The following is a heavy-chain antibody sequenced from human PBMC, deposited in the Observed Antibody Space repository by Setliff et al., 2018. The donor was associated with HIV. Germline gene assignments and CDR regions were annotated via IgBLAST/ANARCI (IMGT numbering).Heavy chain of an antibody. D-gene: IGHD6-13*01. Sequence: SVKVSCKASGGTFSDFRITWVRQAPGQGLEWMGEITPFVGITNYAQKLQGRVTISADESTATAYIELSSLTSQDTAVYYCARDKGIREAASLDYWGQGSLVTVSS. V-gene: IGHV1-69*10. CDR3: ARDKGIREAASLDY. CDR2: ITPFVGIT. CDR1: GGTFSDFR. J-gene: IGHJ4*02.